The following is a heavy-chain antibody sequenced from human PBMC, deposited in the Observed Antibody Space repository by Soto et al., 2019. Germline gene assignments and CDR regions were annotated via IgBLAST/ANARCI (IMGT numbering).Heavy chain of an antibody. CDR2: ISAYHGNT. CDR1: GYTFTSYG. J-gene: IGHJ4*02. D-gene: IGHD3-10*01. Sequence: QVQLVQSGAEVKKPGASVKVSCKASGYTFTSYGISWVRQAPGQGLEWMGWISAYHGNTNYAKKIPGKVSMPTDTSTSTAYMELRSLRSDDTAVYYCARTLTTMVRGANFDYWGQGTLVTVSS. V-gene: IGHV1-18*01. CDR3: ARTLTTMVRGANFDY.